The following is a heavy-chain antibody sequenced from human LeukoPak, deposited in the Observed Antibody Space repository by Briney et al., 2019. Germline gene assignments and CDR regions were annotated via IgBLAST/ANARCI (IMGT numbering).Heavy chain of an antibody. CDR1: GGTFSSYA. V-gene: IGHV1-69*13. Sequence: GASVKVSRKASGGTFSSYAISLVRQAPGQGLEWMGGIIPIFSTANYAQKFQGRVTITADEATSTAYMELSSLRSEDTAVYYCARTGVRGVVGATGPTSNYYYYYGMDVWGQGTTVTVSS. CDR3: ARTGVRGVVGATGPTSNYYYYYGMDV. J-gene: IGHJ6*02. CDR2: IIPIFSTA. D-gene: IGHD1-26*01.